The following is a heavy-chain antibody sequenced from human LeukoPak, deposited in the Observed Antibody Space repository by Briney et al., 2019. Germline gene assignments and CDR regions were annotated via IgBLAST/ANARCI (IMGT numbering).Heavy chain of an antibody. J-gene: IGHJ6*02. CDR1: GFTFSSYA. V-gene: IGHV3-30-3*01. Sequence: GGSLRLSCAASGFTFSSYAMHWVRQAPGKGLEWVAVISYDGSNKYYADSVKGRFTISRDNAKNTLYLQMNSLRAEDTAVYYCARGPRQATVTIYYYSYYGMDVWGQGTTVTVSS. D-gene: IGHD4-17*01. CDR2: ISYDGSNK. CDR3: ARGPRQATVTIYYYSYYGMDV.